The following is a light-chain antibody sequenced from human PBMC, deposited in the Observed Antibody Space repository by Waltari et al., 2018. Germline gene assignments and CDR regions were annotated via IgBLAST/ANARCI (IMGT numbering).Light chain of an antibody. J-gene: IGKJ2*01. V-gene: IGKV3-15*01. CDR3: QEYDTHYT. CDR2: DAS. Sequence: EAMMTQSPATLSVSPGDRATLSCRASQSVSNNVAWFQQKPGQAPSPLIDDASTRATGVPARVSGSGSGTEFTLTISSLQTEDFATYFCQEYDTHYTFGQGTKLEVK. CDR1: QSVSNN.